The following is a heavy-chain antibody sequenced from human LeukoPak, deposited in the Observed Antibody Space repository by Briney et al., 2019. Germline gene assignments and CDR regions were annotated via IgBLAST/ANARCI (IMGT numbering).Heavy chain of an antibody. CDR1: GFTFNGYA. CDR2: ISYDGSNK. D-gene: IGHD3-10*01. V-gene: IGHV3-30*18. CDR3: AKGYGSGSYSTDY. Sequence: PGGSLRLSCEGSGFTFNGYAFSWVRQAPGKGLEWVAFISYDGSNKYYADSVKGRFTISRDNSKNTVYLQMNSLRAEDTAVYYCAKGYGSGSYSTDYWGQGTLVTVSS. J-gene: IGHJ4*02.